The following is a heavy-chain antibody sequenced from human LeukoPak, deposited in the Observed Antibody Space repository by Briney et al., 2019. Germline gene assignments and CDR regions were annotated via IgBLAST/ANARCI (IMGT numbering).Heavy chain of an antibody. D-gene: IGHD6-6*01. V-gene: IGHV3-30*02. CDR3: AKDGIEARDYFDY. CDR1: GCTFSSYG. CDR2: IRYDGSNK. J-gene: IGHJ4*02. Sequence: GGSLRLSCAASGCTFSSYGMHWVRQAPGKGLEWVAFIRYDGSNKYYADSVKGRFTISRDNSKNTLYLQMNSLRAEDTAVYYCAKDGIEARDYFDYWGQGTLFTVSS.